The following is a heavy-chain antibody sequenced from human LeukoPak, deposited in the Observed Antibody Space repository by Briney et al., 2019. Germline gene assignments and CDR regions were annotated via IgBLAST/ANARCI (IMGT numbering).Heavy chain of an antibody. CDR1: GGSISSYY. Sequence: PSETLSLTCTVSGGSISSYYWSWIRQPPGKGLEWIGYIYYSGSTNYNPSLKSRVTISLDTSKNQFSLKLSSVTAADTAVYYCARGPAATHYSYYYYGMDVWGQGTTVTVSS. CDR3: ARGPAATHYSYYYYGMDV. CDR2: IYYSGST. V-gene: IGHV4-59*01. D-gene: IGHD4-11*01. J-gene: IGHJ6*02.